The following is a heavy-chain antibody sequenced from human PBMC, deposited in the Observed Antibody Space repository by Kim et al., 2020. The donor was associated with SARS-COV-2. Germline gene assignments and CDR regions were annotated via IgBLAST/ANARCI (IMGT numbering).Heavy chain of an antibody. CDR2: ITSDGKTT. CDR1: GFSFSSFW. D-gene: IGHD3-10*01. J-gene: IGHJ1*01. V-gene: IGHV3-74*03. Sequence: GGSLRLSCAASGFSFSSFWMYWVRQAPGKGLVWVSHITSDGKTTKFADSVKGRFTISRDNAKNTVYLQMNSLRAEDTAVYYCARGEGYYGSGFYYFLLWGQGTMVTVSP. CDR3: ARGEGYYGSGFYYFLL.